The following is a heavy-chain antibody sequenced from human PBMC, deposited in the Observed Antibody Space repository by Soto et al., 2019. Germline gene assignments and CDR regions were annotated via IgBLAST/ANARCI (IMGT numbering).Heavy chain of an antibody. Sequence: LRLSCAASGFTFSSYGMHWVRQAPGKGLEWVAVIWYDGSNKYYADSVKGRFTISRDNSKNTLYLQMNSLRAEDTAVYYCARERYSSGWSEYFQHWGQGTLVTVSS. V-gene: IGHV3-33*01. CDR1: GFTFSSYG. CDR2: IWYDGSNK. J-gene: IGHJ1*01. D-gene: IGHD6-19*01. CDR3: ARERYSSGWSEYFQH.